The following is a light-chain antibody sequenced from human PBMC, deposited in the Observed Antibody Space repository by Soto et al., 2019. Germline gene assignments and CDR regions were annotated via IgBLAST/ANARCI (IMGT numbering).Light chain of an antibody. CDR1: QSVTSTY. Sequence: EIVLTQSPGTLSLSPGERATLSCRASQSVTSTYLAWHQQKPGQAPRLLIYGASTRVTGIPDRFSGSGSVTDFTLTIRRLEPEDFAVYYCQQYGSSPWTFGQGSQVEI. CDR3: QQYGSSPWT. CDR2: GAS. V-gene: IGKV3-20*01. J-gene: IGKJ1*01.